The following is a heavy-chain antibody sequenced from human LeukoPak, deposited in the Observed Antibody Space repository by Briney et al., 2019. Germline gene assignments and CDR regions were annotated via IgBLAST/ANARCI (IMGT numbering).Heavy chain of an antibody. Sequence: PSETLSLTCTVSGGSISSYYWSWIRQPPGKGLEWIGYIYYSGSTNYNPSLKSRVTISVDTSKNQFSLKLSSVTAADTAVYYCARDGYGDRDAFDIWGQGTMVTVSS. CDR2: IYYSGST. D-gene: IGHD4-17*01. V-gene: IGHV4-59*01. CDR3: ARDGYGDRDAFDI. CDR1: GGSISSYY. J-gene: IGHJ3*02.